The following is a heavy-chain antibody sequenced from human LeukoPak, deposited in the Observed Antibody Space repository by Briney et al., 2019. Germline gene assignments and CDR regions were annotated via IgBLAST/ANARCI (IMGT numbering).Heavy chain of an antibody. CDR1: GGSISSSSHY. Sequence: SETLSLTCTVSGGSISSSSHYWGWIRQPPGKGLEWIGSISNSGSTYYNPSLKSRVIISVDTSNNQFSLKLSSVTAADTAVYYCARVVSYYGSGSYWGQGTLVTVSS. V-gene: IGHV4-39*07. CDR2: ISNSGST. CDR3: ARVVSYYGSGSY. J-gene: IGHJ4*02. D-gene: IGHD3-10*01.